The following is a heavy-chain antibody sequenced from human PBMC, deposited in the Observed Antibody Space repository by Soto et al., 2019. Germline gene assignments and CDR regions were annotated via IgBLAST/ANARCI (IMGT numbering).Heavy chain of an antibody. Sequence: GGSLRLSCAASGFNFSTYAMNWVRQAPGEGLEWVSAISSNSDSTFYAESVRGRFTISRDNSVNTLYLQMSRLRTEDTAVYYCAHPRGYGVFDAVDIWGQGTMVTVSS. CDR3: AHPRGYGVFDAVDI. V-gene: IGHV3-23*01. D-gene: IGHD4-17*01. J-gene: IGHJ3*02. CDR1: GFNFSTYA. CDR2: ISSNSDST.